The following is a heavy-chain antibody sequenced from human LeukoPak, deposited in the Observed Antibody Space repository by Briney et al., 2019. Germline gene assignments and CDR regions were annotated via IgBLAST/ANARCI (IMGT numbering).Heavy chain of an antibody. D-gene: IGHD3-10*01. CDR1: GGTISSYY. CDR2: IYTSGST. Sequence: SETLSLTCTVSGGTISSYYWSWIRQPAGKGLEWIGRIYTSGSTYYNPSLKSRVTISVDTSKNQFSLKLSSVTAADTAVYYCARRRLMVRGEYYFDYWGQGTLVTVSS. J-gene: IGHJ4*02. CDR3: ARRRLMVRGEYYFDY. V-gene: IGHV4-4*07.